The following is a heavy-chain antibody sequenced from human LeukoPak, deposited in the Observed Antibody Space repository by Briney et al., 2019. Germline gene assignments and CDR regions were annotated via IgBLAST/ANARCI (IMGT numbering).Heavy chain of an antibody. CDR2: IYPGDSDT. D-gene: IGHD2-2*01. CDR1: GCSFTSYW. J-gene: IGHJ5*02. V-gene: IGHV5-51*01. CDR3: ARVFVVVPAAMGGYNWFDP. Sequence: GESLKISCKGSGCSFTSYWIGWVRQMPGKGLEWMEIIYPGDSDTRYSPSFQGQVTISADKSISTAYLQWSSLKASDTAMYYCARVFVVVPAAMGGYNWFDPWGQGTLVTVSS.